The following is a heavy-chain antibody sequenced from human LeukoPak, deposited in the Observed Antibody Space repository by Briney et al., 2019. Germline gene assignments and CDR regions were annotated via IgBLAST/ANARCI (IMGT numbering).Heavy chain of an antibody. CDR1: GFTFGTFR. Sequence: GGSVRLSCAASGFTFGTFRMHWVRQAPGKGLVWVSRINSDESSTSYADSVKGRFIISRDNAKNTLYLQMNNLRVEDTAVYYCARDGGLIPHQWGQGTLVTVSS. D-gene: IGHD2-2*01. CDR3: ARDGGLIPHQ. J-gene: IGHJ4*02. V-gene: IGHV3-74*01. CDR2: INSDESST.